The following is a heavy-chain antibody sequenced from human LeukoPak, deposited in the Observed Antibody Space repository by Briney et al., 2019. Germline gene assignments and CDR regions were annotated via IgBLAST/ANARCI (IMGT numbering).Heavy chain of an antibody. CDR3: ASAATGWGGLGY. CDR1: GFSVSSDY. V-gene: IGHV3-53*01. CDR2: MYSGGRT. J-gene: IGHJ4*02. D-gene: IGHD1-1*01. Sequence: GGSLRLSCAAPGFSVSSDYMTWARQAPGKRLEWVSIMYSGGRTSYADSVKGRFTVSRDNSRNTLYLQMNSLRVEDTAVYYCASAATGWGGLGYWGQGTLVTVSS.